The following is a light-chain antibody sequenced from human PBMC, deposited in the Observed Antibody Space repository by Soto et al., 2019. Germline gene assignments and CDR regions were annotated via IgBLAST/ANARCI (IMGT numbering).Light chain of an antibody. CDR3: AAWDDSLNGPV. Sequence: QAVVTQPPSPLGTPGRRVTIFVFGGSWNIGTNTVNWYQQLPGTAPKLLIYISDQRPSGVPDRFSGSKSGASASLAISGLQSEDEADYYCAAWDDSLNGPVFGGGTKLTVL. CDR1: SWNIGTNT. CDR2: ISD. J-gene: IGLJ2*01. V-gene: IGLV1-44*01.